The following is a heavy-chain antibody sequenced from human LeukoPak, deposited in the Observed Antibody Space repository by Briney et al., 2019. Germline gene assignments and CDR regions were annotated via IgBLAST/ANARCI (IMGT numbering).Heavy chain of an antibody. CDR2: INHSGST. D-gene: IGHD4-11*01. V-gene: IGHV4-34*01. CDR3: ARVAVTNDY. J-gene: IGHJ4*02. CDR1: GGSISSYY. Sequence: SETLSLTCTVSGGSISSYYWSWIRQPPGKGLEWIGEINHSGSTNYNPSLKSRVTISVDTSKNQFSLKLSSVTAADTAVYYCARVAVTNDYWGQGTLVTVSS.